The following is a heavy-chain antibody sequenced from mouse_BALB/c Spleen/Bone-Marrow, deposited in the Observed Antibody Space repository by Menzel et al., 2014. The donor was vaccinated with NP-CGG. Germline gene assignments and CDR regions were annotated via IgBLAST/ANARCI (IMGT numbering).Heavy chain of an antibody. V-gene: IGHV1-62-2*01. Sequence: VMLMESGAELVKPGASVKLSCKASGYTFTEYIIHWIKQRSGQGLEWIGWFFPGSGSIKYNEKFKDKATLTADKSSSTVYMELSRLTSEDSAVYFCARHEDLDIRRRLGAMDYWGQGTSVTVSS. CDR2: FFPGSGSI. D-gene: IGHD2-12*01. CDR3: ARHEDLDIRRRLGAMDY. J-gene: IGHJ4*01. CDR1: GYTFTEYI.